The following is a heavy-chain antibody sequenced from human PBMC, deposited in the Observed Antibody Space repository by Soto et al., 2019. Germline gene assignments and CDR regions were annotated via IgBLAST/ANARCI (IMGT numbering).Heavy chain of an antibody. V-gene: IGHV3-74*01. CDR2: INSDGSST. CDR3: ASTKTGYSSGWYPPFDY. D-gene: IGHD6-19*01. Sequence: GSLRLSCAASGFTFSSYWMHWVRQAPGKGLVWVSRINSDGSSTSYADSVKGRFTISRDNAKNTLYLQMNSLRAEDTAVYYCASTKTGYSSGWYPPFDYWGQGTLVTVSS. CDR1: GFTFSSYW. J-gene: IGHJ4*02.